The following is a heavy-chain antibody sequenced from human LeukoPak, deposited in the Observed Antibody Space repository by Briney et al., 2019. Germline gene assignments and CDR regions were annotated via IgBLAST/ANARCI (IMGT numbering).Heavy chain of an antibody. CDR1: GGSISSYY. J-gene: IGHJ4*02. Sequence: SETLSLTCSVSGGSISSYYWSWIRQPAGKGLEWIGRIYTSGSTNYNPSLKSRVTMSVDTSKNQFSLKLSSVTAADTAVYYCASRGITFGGAGVDYWGQGTLVTVSS. CDR3: ASRGITFGGAGVDY. V-gene: IGHV4-4*07. CDR2: IYTSGST. D-gene: IGHD3-16*01.